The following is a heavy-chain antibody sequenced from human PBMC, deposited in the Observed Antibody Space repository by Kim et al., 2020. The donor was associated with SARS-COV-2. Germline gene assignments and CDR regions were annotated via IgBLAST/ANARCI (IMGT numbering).Heavy chain of an antibody. J-gene: IGHJ4*02. V-gene: IGHV4-4*02. CDR3: ARVSGWSPYYFDY. D-gene: IGHD6-19*01. Sequence: YNPSLKSRVTISVDKSKNQFSLKLSSVTAADTAVYYCARVSGWSPYYFDYWGQGTLVTVSS.